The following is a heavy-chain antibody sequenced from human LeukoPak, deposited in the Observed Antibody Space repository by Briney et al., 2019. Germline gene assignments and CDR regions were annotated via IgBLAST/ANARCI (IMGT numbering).Heavy chain of an antibody. CDR2: INPSGGST. CDR1: GYTFTSYY. CDR3: AKGIRNACVDY. Sequence: GASVKVSCKASGYTFTSYYMHWVRQAPGQGLEWMGIINPSGGSTSYAQKFQGRVTMTRDTSTSTVYMELSSLRSEDTAVYSCAKGIRNACVDYWGQGTLVTVSS. V-gene: IGHV1-46*01. D-gene: IGHD1-14*01. J-gene: IGHJ4*02.